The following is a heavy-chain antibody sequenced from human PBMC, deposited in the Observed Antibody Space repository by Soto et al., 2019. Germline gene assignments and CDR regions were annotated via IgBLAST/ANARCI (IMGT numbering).Heavy chain of an antibody. CDR1: GGSISSYY. J-gene: IGHJ4*02. Sequence: QVQLQESGPGLVKPSETLSLTCTVSGGSISSYYWSWIRQPPGKGLEWIGYIYNSGSTNYNPSLKSRVTISVDTSKTQFSLKLSSVTAADTAVYYCARWVGGYSGYDSGAPFDYWGQGTLVTVSS. V-gene: IGHV4-59*01. CDR3: ARWVGGYSGYDSGAPFDY. CDR2: IYNSGST. D-gene: IGHD5-12*01.